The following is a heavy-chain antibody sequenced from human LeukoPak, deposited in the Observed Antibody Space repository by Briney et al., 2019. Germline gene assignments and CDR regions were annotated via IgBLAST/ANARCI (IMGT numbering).Heavy chain of an antibody. CDR1: GGSISSYY. Sequence: PSETLSLTCTVSGGSISSYYWSWIRQPPGKGLEWIGYIYYSGSTNYNPSLKSRVTISVDTSKNQFSLKLSSVTAADTAVCYCARHLRSGSAPFDYWGQGTLVTVSS. J-gene: IGHJ4*02. CDR3: ARHLRSGSAPFDY. CDR2: IYYSGST. V-gene: IGHV4-59*08. D-gene: IGHD3-10*01.